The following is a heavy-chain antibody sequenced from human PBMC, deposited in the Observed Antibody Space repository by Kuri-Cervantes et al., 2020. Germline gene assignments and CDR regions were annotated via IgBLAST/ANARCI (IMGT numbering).Heavy chain of an antibody. CDR3: ARGQGKRSSSGWASMGY. D-gene: IGHD6-19*01. V-gene: IGHV4-59*12. CDR1: GDSISSYY. Sequence: SETLSLTCTVSGDSISSYYWSWIRQLPGKGLEWIGYMFHSGTTNYNPSLKSRLTMSIDTSKNQFSLKLSSVTAADTAVYYCARGQGKRSSSGWASMGYWGQGTLVTVSS. CDR2: MFHSGTT. J-gene: IGHJ4*02.